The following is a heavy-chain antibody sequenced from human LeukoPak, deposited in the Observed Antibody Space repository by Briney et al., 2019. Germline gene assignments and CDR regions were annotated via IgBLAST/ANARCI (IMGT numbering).Heavy chain of an antibody. CDR3: AREMGSGSRMSIDV. CDR1: GYSFISYW. D-gene: IGHD2-8*01. J-gene: IGHJ3*01. Sequence: GESLRISCQASGYSFISYWIGWVRQMPGKGLEWMGIIYPGDSDTKYSPSFQGQVTFSADKVSNTAYLQWSSLKSSDTAMYYCAREMGSGSRMSIDVWGQGTMVTVSS. CDR2: IYPGDSDT. V-gene: IGHV5-51*01.